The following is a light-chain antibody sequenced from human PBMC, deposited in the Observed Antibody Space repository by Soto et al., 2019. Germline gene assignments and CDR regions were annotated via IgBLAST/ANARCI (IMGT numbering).Light chain of an antibody. V-gene: IGLV2-8*01. Sequence: QSALTQPPSASGSPGQSVTISCTGTSSDVGGYNYVSWYQQHPGKAPKLMIYEVSKRPSGVPDRFSGSKSGNTASLTVSGLPAEDEAQYYCSSYAGSNNVVFGGGTKLTVL. CDR1: SSDVGGYNY. J-gene: IGLJ2*01. CDR3: SSYAGSNNVV. CDR2: EVS.